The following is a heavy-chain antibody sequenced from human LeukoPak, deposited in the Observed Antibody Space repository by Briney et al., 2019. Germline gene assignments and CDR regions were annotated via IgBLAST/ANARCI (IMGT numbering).Heavy chain of an antibody. D-gene: IGHD1-26*01. V-gene: IGHV3-7*01. CDR3: ARGGAPAN. Sequence: GGSLRLSCAASGFTFSSYAMSWVRQAPGKGLEWVANINQDGGKKYYVDSVRGRFAISRDNAENSVYLQMNSLRAEDTALYYCARGGAPANWGQGTLVTVSS. CDR1: GFTFSSYA. J-gene: IGHJ4*02. CDR2: INQDGGKK.